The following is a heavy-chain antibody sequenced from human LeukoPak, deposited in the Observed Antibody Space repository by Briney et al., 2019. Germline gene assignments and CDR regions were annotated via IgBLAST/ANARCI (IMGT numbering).Heavy chain of an antibody. D-gene: IGHD6-19*01. J-gene: IGHJ4*02. CDR2: IYYSGST. Sequence: PSETLSLTCTVSGGSMSGYFWSWIRHPPGKGLERIGHIYYSGSTNYNPSLKSRVTISVDTSNNQFSLRLTSVTAADTAVYYCARDLRGGWYYFDYWGQGTLVTVSS. CDR3: ARDLRGGWYYFDY. CDR1: GGSMSGYF. V-gene: IGHV4-59*12.